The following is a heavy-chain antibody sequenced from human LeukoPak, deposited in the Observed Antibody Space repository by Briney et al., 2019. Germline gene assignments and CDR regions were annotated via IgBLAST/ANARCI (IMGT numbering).Heavy chain of an antibody. J-gene: IGHJ6*03. CDR1: GGSFSGYF. V-gene: IGHV4-34*01. D-gene: IGHD1-26*01. CDR2: INHSGST. Sequence: SETLSPTFAVYGGSFSGYFWGWIRPPPGKGLEWVGEINHSGSTNYNPSLKSRVTISVDTSKNQFSLKLSSVAAADTAVYYCARGLKSGTLYYYYYMDVWGKGTTVTVSS. CDR3: ARGLKSGTLYYYYYMDV.